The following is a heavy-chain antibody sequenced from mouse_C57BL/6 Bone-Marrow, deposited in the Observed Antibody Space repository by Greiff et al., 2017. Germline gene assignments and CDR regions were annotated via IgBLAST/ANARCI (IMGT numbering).Heavy chain of an antibody. J-gene: IGHJ1*03. Sequence: EVQRVESGPGMVKPSQSLSLTCTVTGYSITSGYDWHWIRHFPGNKLEWMGYISYSGSPTYNPSLKSRISITHDTSKNHFFLKVNSGTTEDTATYYCARGDYYGSTVPGWYFDVWGTGTTVTVSS. V-gene: IGHV3-1*01. CDR3: ARGDYYGSTVPGWYFDV. CDR1: GYSITSGYD. D-gene: IGHD1-1*01. CDR2: ISYSGSP.